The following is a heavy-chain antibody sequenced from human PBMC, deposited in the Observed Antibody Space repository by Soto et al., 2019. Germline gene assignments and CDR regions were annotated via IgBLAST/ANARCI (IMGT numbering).Heavy chain of an antibody. V-gene: IGHV3-13*01. CDR2: IGTAGDT. Sequence: EVQLVESGGGLVQPGGSLRLSCVASGFTFSSYDMHWVRQATGKGLEWVSAIGTAGDTYYPGSVKGRFTISRENAKNSLYLQMNSLRAEDTAVYYCARGTTYTMFGVVGGDAFDIWGQGTMVTVSS. CDR1: GFTFSSYD. CDR3: ARGTTYTMFGVVGGDAFDI. D-gene: IGHD3-3*01. J-gene: IGHJ3*02.